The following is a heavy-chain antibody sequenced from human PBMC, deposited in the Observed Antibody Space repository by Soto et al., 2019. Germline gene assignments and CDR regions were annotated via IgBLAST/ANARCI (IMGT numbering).Heavy chain of an antibody. V-gene: IGHV4-39*01. CDR3: AHTTYYYDILTGYMGAFDI. CDR1: GGSISSSSYY. CDR2: IYYSGST. Sequence: QLQLQESGPGLVKPSETLSLTCTVSGGSISSSSYYWGWIRQPPGKGLEWIGSIYYSGSTYYNPSLTGRVTISVDTSKNQFSLKLSSVTAADTAVYYCAHTTYYYDILTGYMGAFDIWGQGTMVTVSS. J-gene: IGHJ3*02. D-gene: IGHD3-9*01.